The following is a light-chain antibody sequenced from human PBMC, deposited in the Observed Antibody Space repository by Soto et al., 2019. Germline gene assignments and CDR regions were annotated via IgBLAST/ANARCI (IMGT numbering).Light chain of an antibody. CDR1: QSISSW. Sequence: DIQMTQSPSTLSATAGDRVTITCRASQSISSWLAWYQHKPGKAPKLLIYDASNLDSGVPSRFSGSGSGTEFSLTISNLQPDDCATYYCQQYASYSPTFGQGTKVDIK. CDR2: DAS. CDR3: QQYASYSPT. V-gene: IGKV1-5*01. J-gene: IGKJ1*01.